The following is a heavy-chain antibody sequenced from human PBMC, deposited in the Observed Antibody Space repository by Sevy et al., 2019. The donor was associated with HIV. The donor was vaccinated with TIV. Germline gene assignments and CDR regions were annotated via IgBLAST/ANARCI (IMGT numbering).Heavy chain of an antibody. V-gene: IGHV3-48*03. D-gene: IGHD4-17*01. CDR1: GFTFSSYE. CDR2: ISNSGTSM. CDR3: ASDLPPSETTVAHFDC. Sequence: GGSLRLSCVASGFTFSSYEMNWVRQAPGKGLEWVSYISNSGTSMYYSDSVKGRFTISRDNARNSLYLQMNSLRAEDTAVYYCASDLPPSETTVAHFDCWGQGTLVTVSS. J-gene: IGHJ4*02.